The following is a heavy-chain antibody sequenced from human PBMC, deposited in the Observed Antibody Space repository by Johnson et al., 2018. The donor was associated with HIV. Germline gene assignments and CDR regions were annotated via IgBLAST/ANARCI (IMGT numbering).Heavy chain of an antibody. CDR3: ARPSVITTLTTTPWAFDI. Sequence: QVLLVESGGGVVQPGGSLRLSCAASGFTFSSYAMHWVRQAPGKGLEWVAVISCDGHNKYYTNSGKGRFPISRDNSKNTLYLQMNSRRAEDTAIYSCARPSVITTLTTTPWAFDIWGQGTMVTVSS. J-gene: IGHJ3*02. D-gene: IGHD4-17*01. CDR1: GFTFSSYA. CDR2: ISCDGHNK. V-gene: IGHV3-30*04.